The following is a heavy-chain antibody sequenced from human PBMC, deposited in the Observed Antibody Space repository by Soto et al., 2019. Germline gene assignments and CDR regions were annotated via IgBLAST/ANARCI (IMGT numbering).Heavy chain of an antibody. CDR2: INPNSGGT. CDR1: GYTFTGYY. Sequence: QVQLVQSGAEVKKPGASVKVSCKASGYTFTGYYMHWVRQAPGQGLEWMGWINPNSGGTNYAQKFQGWVTMTRDTSISKAYMELSRLRSDDTAVYYCARDRGGYVGPFDYWGQGTLVTVSS. D-gene: IGHD5-12*01. CDR3: ARDRGGYVGPFDY. V-gene: IGHV1-2*04. J-gene: IGHJ4*02.